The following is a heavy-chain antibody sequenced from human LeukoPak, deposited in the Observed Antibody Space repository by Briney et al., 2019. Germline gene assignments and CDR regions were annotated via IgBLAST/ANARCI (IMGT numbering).Heavy chain of an antibody. Sequence: GGSLRLSCAASGFTFSNYGMHWVRQAPGKGLEWVAVIWYDGSIKYYADSVKGRFSISRDNSKNTLYLQMNSLRAEATAVYYCARYCSGGTCKLGYYYYGMDVWGQGTTVTVSS. CDR3: ARYCSGGTCKLGYYYYGMDV. J-gene: IGHJ6*02. CDR2: IWYDGSIK. CDR1: GFTFSNYG. D-gene: IGHD2-15*01. V-gene: IGHV3-33*01.